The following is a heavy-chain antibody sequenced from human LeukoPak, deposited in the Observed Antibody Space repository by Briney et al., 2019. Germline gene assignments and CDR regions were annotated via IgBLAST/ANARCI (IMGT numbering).Heavy chain of an antibody. J-gene: IGHJ4*02. CDR1: GFTFGDYY. V-gene: IGHV3-11*01. Sequence: GGSLRLSCAASGFTFGDYYMTWIRQAPGKGLEWISNINQNSYTIYYADSVRGRFTISRDNARSSLFLDMNSLRVEDTAVYYCARDGASCGGDCYSDYWGQGTLVTVSS. CDR2: INQNSYTI. CDR3: ARDGASCGGDCYSDY. D-gene: IGHD2-21*02.